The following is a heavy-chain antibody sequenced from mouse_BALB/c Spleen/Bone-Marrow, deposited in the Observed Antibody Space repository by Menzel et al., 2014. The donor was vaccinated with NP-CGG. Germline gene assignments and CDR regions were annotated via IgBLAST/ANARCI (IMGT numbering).Heavy chain of an antibody. CDR1: GFNIKDTY. Sequence: VQLKESGAELVKPGASVKLSCTASGFNIKDTYMHWVKQRPEQGLEWIGRIDPANGNTKYDPKFQGKATITADISSNTACLQLSSLTSEDTAVYYCARGGTTATWYFDVWGAGTTVTVSS. CDR3: ARGGTTATWYFDV. V-gene: IGHV14-3*02. D-gene: IGHD1-2*01. CDR2: IDPANGNT. J-gene: IGHJ1*01.